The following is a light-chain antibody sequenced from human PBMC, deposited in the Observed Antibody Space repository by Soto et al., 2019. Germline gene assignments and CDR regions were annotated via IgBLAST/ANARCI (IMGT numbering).Light chain of an antibody. CDR3: QTWDTGIQV. CDR2: LKNDGSH. Sequence: QPVLTQSPSASASPGASVKLTCTLSSGHSTYTIAWHQQHPGKGPRYLMRLKNDGSHTKGDGIPDRFSGSSFGAERYLTIASLQSEEEADYDCQTWDTGIQVFGAGTKVTVL. J-gene: IGLJ2*01. CDR1: SGHSTYT. V-gene: IGLV4-69*01.